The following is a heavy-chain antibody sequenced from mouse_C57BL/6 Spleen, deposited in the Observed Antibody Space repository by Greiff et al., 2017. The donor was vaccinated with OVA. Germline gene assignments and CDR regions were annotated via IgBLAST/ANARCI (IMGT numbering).Heavy chain of an antibody. V-gene: IGHV1-82*01. Sequence: VKLQESGPELVKPGASVKISCKASGYAFSSSWMNWVKQRPGKGLEWIGRIYPGDGDTNYNGKFKGKATLTADKSSSTAYMQLSSLTSEDSAVYFCARQDGCAMDYWGQGTSVTVAS. D-gene: IGHD1-2*01. J-gene: IGHJ4*01. CDR2: IYPGDGDT. CDR1: GYAFSSSW. CDR3: ARQDGCAMDY.